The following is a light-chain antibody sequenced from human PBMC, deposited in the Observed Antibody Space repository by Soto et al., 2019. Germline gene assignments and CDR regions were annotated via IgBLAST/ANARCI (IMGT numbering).Light chain of an antibody. CDR3: QQANSLPIT. V-gene: IGKV1D-12*01. Sequence: DIQMTQSPSSVSASVGDRVTITCRASQGINNSLAWYQQKPGKAHKLLTYAASSLKSGVPSRFGGSGSGTDVTLTIDSLQPEDFATYFCQQANSLPITFGQGTRRRL. J-gene: IGKJ5*01. CDR2: AAS. CDR1: QGINNS.